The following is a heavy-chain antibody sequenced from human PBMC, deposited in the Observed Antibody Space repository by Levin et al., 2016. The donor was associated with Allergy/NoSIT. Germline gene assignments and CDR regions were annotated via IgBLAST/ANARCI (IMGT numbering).Heavy chain of an antibody. CDR3: ASNAVAGNDY. Sequence: WIRQPPGKGLEWVAVISYDGSNKYYADSVKGRFTISRDNSKNTLYLQMNSLRAEDTAVYYCASNAVAGNDYWGQGTLVTVSS. D-gene: IGHD6-19*01. CDR2: ISYDGSNK. J-gene: IGHJ4*02. V-gene: IGHV3-30*03.